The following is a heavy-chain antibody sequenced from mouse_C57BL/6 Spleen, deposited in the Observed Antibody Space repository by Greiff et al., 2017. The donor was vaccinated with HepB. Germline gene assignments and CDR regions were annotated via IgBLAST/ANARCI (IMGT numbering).Heavy chain of an antibody. CDR1: GYTFTDYE. Sequence: VQLQQSGAELVRPGASVTLSCKASGYTFTDYEMHWVKQTPVHGLEWIGAIDPETGGTAYNQKFKGKAILTADKSSSTAYMELRSLTSEDSAVYYCTRGAYDGAMDYWGQGTTVTVSS. J-gene: IGHJ4*01. V-gene: IGHV1-15*01. D-gene: IGHD2-12*01. CDR3: TRGAYDGAMDY. CDR2: IDPETGGT.